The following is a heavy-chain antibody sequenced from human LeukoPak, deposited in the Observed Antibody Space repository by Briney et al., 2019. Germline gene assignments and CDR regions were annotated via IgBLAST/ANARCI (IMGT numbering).Heavy chain of an antibody. CDR3: ASGASTYYSDAGYYFDY. V-gene: IGHV1-2*02. D-gene: IGHD3-22*01. Sequence: GASVKVSCKASGYTFTGYFMHWVRQAPGQGLEWMGWINPKSGGTNYAQKFQGRVTMTRDTSINTAYMELSRLTSDDTPVYYCASGASTYYSDAGYYFDYWGQGILVTVSS. CDR2: INPKSGGT. CDR1: GYTFTGYF. J-gene: IGHJ4*02.